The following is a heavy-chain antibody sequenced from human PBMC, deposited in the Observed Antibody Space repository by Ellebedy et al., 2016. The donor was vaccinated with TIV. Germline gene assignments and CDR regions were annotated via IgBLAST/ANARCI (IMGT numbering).Heavy chain of an antibody. J-gene: IGHJ2*01. CDR2: IITIFGTA. CDR3: ATDRAPDGRNWYFDL. D-gene: IGHD5-24*01. Sequence: AASVKVSCKASGGTFSNYAITWARQAPGQGLEWMGGIITIFGTASYAQKFPGRVTIAADESPSTTYMELSSLRSEDTAVYYCATDRAPDGRNWYFDLWGRGTLVSVSS. CDR1: GGTFSNYA. V-gene: IGHV1-69*13.